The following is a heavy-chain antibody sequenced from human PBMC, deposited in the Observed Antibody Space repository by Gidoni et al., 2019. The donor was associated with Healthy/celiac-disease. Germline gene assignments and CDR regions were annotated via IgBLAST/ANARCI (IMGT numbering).Heavy chain of an antibody. CDR1: GFTFSSYA. CDR2: ISYDGSNK. V-gene: IGHV3-30-3*01. J-gene: IGHJ6*02. D-gene: IGHD3-10*01. Sequence: QVQLVESGGGVVQPGRSLRLSCAASGFTFSSYAMPWVRQAPGKGLEWVAVISYDGSNKYYADSVKGRFTISRDNSKNTLYLQMNSLRAEDTAVYYCARAGNGELPRGDYYYYGMDVWGQGTTVTVSS. CDR3: ARAGNGELPRGDYYYYGMDV.